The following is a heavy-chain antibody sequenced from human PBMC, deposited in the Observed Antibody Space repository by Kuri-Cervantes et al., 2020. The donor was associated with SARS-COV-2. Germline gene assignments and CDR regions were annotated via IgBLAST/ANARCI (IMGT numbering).Heavy chain of an antibody. J-gene: IGHJ4*02. Sequence: GESLKISCATSGFSFSNCGMHWVRQAPSKGLEWVTFISYDGGNKYYADSVKGRFTISRDNSKNTLYLQMNSLRAEDTAVYYCAKDDVRHNNAWYYGVVGAPQRGGFFDYWGQGTLVTVSS. D-gene: IGHD1-26*01. CDR3: AKDDVRHNNAWYYGVVGAPQRGGFFDY. V-gene: IGHV3-30*18. CDR2: ISYDGGNK. CDR1: GFSFSNCG.